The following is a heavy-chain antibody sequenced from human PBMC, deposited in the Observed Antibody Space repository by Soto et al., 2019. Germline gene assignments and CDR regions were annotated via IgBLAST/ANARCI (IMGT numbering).Heavy chain of an antibody. D-gene: IGHD3-10*01. CDR3: AKDRGWFGELLSNFDY. CDR2: ISGSGGST. V-gene: IGHV3-23*01. J-gene: IGHJ4*02. CDR1: GFTFSSYA. Sequence: EVQLLESGGGLVQPGGSLRLSCAASGFTFSSYAMSWVRQAPGKGLEWVSAISGSGGSTYYADSVKGRFTISRDNSKNTLYLQMNSLRAEDTAVYYCAKDRGWFGELLSNFDYWGQRTLVTVSS.